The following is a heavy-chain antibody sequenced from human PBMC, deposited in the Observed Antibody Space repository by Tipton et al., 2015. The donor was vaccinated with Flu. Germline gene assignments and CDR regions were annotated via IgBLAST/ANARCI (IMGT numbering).Heavy chain of an antibody. CDR3: ARSSSDDSSGYYYPEAFDI. D-gene: IGHD3-22*01. V-gene: IGHV4-31*03. CDR1: GGSISSGGYY. CDR2: IYYSGST. J-gene: IGHJ3*02. Sequence: TLSLTCTVSGGSISSGGYYWSWIRQHPGKGLEWIGYIYYSGSTYYNPSLKSRVTISVDTSKNQFSLKLSSVTAADTAVYYCARSSSDDSSGYYYPEAFDIWGQETMVTVSS.